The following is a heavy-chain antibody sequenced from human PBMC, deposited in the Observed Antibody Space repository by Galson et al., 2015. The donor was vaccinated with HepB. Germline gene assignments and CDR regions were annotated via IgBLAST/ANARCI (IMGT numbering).Heavy chain of an antibody. V-gene: IGHV1-46*01. J-gene: IGHJ3*02. CDR3: ARRYSSHGFDI. CDR2: INASGGST. Sequence: SVKVSCKASGYTFTSYYMHWVRQAPGQGLEWMGIINASGGSTSYAQKFQGRVTMTRDTSTSTVYMELSSLRSEDTAVYYCARRYSSHGFDIWGQGTMVTVSS. D-gene: IGHD6-13*01. CDR1: GYTFTSYY.